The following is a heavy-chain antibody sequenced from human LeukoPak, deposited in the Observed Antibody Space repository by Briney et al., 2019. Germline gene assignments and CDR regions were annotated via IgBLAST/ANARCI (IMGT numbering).Heavy chain of an antibody. Sequence: PGGSLRLSCAASGFTFSSYGMHWVRQAPAKGLEGVAFIRYDGSNKYYADSVKGRFTISRDNYKNTLYLQMNSLRAEDTAVYYCAKDWGIDYWGQGTLVTVSS. V-gene: IGHV3-30*02. J-gene: IGHJ4*02. CDR1: GFTFSSYG. CDR3: AKDWGIDY. D-gene: IGHD3-16*01. CDR2: IRYDGSNK.